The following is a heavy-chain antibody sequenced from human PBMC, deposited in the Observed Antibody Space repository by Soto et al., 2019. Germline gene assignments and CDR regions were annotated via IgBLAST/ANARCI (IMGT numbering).Heavy chain of an antibody. Sequence: QVQLMESGGGLVQPGGSVRLSYETSGFTFTGYSMHWFRQAPGKGLEWVAVTSSDGGTKFYADSVKGRFTVSRDNSRNTLFLALKGLSTADTCIDYCGREGVLTQWSFDNWGQGILVTVSS. CDR2: TSSDGGTK. CDR1: GFTFTGYS. CDR3: GREGVLTQWSFDN. V-gene: IGHV3-30-3*01. D-gene: IGHD2-8*01. J-gene: IGHJ4*02.